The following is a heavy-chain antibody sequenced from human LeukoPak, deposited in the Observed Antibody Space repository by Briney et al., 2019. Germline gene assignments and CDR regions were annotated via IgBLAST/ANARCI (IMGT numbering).Heavy chain of an antibody. CDR2: TRNKANSYTT. V-gene: IGHV3-72*01. Sequence: GRSLRLSCAASGFTFSDHYMDWVRQAPGKGLEWVGRTRNKANSYTTEYAASVKGRFTISRDDSKNSLYLQMNSLKTEDTAVYYCAREPGDYGILNFDYWGQGTLVTVSS. CDR3: AREPGDYGILNFDY. D-gene: IGHD4-17*01. J-gene: IGHJ4*02. CDR1: GFTFSDHY.